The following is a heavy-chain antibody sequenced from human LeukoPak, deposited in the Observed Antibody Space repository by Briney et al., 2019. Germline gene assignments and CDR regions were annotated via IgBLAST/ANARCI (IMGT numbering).Heavy chain of an antibody. V-gene: IGHV4-34*01. CDR2: INHSGST. Sequence: SETLSLPCAVYGGSFSGYYWSWIRQPPGKGLEWIGEINHSGSTNYNPSLKSRVTISVDTSKNQFSLKLSSVTAADTAVYYCARRPALVAATCWFDPWGQGTLVTVSS. D-gene: IGHD2-15*01. CDR1: GGSFSGYY. J-gene: IGHJ5*02. CDR3: ARRPALVAATCWFDP.